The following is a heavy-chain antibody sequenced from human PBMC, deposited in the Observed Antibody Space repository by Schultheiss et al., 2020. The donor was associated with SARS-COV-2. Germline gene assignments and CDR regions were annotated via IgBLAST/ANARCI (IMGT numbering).Heavy chain of an antibody. CDR1: GGTFSSYA. CDR3: ARDSGDADASYWFDP. J-gene: IGHJ5*02. CDR2: IIPIFGTA. D-gene: IGHD3-10*01. Sequence: SVKVSCKASGGTFSSYAISWVRQAPGQGLEWMGGIIPIFGTANYAQKFQGRVTITADESTSTAYMELSSLRSEDTAVYYCARDSGDADASYWFDPWGQGTLVTVSS. V-gene: IGHV1-69*13.